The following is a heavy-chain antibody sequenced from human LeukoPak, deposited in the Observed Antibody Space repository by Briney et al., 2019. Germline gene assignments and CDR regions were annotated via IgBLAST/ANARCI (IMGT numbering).Heavy chain of an antibody. CDR2: INPNSGGT. D-gene: IGHD6-13*01. V-gene: IGHV1-2*04. J-gene: IGHJ4*02. CDR3: ARAAGDYYFDY. CDR1: GYTFTSYY. Sequence: GASVKVSCKASGYTFTSYYMHWVRQAPDKGLEWMGWINPNSGGTNYAQKFQGWVTMTRDTSISTAYMELSRLRSDDTAVYYCARAAGDYYFDYWGQGTLVTVSS.